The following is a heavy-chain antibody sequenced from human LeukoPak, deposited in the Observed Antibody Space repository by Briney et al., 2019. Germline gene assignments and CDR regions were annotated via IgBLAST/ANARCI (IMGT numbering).Heavy chain of an antibody. V-gene: IGHV3-33*01. CDR3: ARDFELSH. J-gene: IGHJ4*02. CDR1: GFTFSSYG. D-gene: IGHD3-16*02. Sequence: GGSLRLSCAASGFTFSSYGMHWVRQAPGKGLEWVALIWYDGSSKHYADSVRGRFSISRDNSKNTLYLQMNSLRAEDTAVYYCARDFELSHWGQGTLVTVSS. CDR2: IWYDGSSK.